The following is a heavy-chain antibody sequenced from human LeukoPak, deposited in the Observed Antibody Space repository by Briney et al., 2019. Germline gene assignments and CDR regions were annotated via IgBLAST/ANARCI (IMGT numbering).Heavy chain of an antibody. V-gene: IGHV3-64*01. CDR2: ISADGDAT. D-gene: IGHD3-3*01. Sequence: PGGSLRLSCAASGFTFSRSAMHWVRQAPGKGLEYVSAISADGDATYYANSVKGRFTISRDNSKNTLYLQMGSLRAEDMAVYYCTTWSGYHHLYWGQGTLVTVSS. CDR3: TTWSGYHHLY. CDR1: GFTFSRSA. J-gene: IGHJ4*02.